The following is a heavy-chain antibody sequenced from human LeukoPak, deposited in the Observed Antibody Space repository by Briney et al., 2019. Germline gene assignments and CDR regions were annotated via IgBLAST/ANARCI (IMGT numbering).Heavy chain of an antibody. CDR1: GGTFSSYA. CDR3: ARAIYDSSGYYFYYYGMDV. J-gene: IGHJ6*02. Sequence: ASVKVSCKASGGTFSSYAISWVRQAPGQGLEWMGRIIPILGIANYAQKFQGRVTITADKSTSTAYMELSSLRSEDTAVYYCARAIYDSSGYYFYYYGMDVWGQGTTVTVSS. V-gene: IGHV1-69*04. D-gene: IGHD3-22*01. CDR2: IIPILGIA.